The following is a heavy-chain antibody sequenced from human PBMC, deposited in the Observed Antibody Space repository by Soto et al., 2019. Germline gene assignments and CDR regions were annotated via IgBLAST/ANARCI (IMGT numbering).Heavy chain of an antibody. Sequence: SXTLSLACAVYGGSFSTYYCSWIVQPPGKGRAWIGEINHSGSTNYNPSLKSRVTISVDTSKNQFSLKLSSVTAADTAVYYCARPGLGARLSGPNWFDPWGQGTLVTVSS. CDR2: INHSGST. CDR1: GGSFSTYY. V-gene: IGHV4-34*01. J-gene: IGHJ5*02. D-gene: IGHD1-26*01. CDR3: ARPGLGARLSGPNWFDP.